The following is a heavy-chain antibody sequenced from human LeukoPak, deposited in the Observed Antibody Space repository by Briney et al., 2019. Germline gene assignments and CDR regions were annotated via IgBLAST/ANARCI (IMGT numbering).Heavy chain of an antibody. J-gene: IGHJ6*03. Sequence: SEALSLTCTASGASISGYYWSWIRQPPGKELEWIGYFYTSGSAHYNPSLRSRVTMSVDTSKNQFSLKLSSVTAADTAVYYCARGLRDEDRHYNYYYMDVWGKGTTVTVSS. CDR2: FYTSGSA. CDR3: ARGLRDEDRHYNYYYMDV. CDR1: GASISGYY. D-gene: IGHD2-21*01. V-gene: IGHV4-4*09.